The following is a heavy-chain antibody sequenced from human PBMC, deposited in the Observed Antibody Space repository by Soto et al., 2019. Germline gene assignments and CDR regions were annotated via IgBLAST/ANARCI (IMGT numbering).Heavy chain of an antibody. Sequence: ASVKISCKASGYTFTSYGISWVQQAPGQGLEWMGWISAYNSNTNYAQKLQGRVTMTTDTSTSTAYMELRSLRSDDTAVYYCARDDSILNRKEYYFEYWGEGTLVTVSS. J-gene: IGHJ4*02. CDR1: GYTFTSYG. CDR2: ISAYNSNT. CDR3: ARDDSILNRKEYYFEY. V-gene: IGHV1-18*04. D-gene: IGHD3-9*01.